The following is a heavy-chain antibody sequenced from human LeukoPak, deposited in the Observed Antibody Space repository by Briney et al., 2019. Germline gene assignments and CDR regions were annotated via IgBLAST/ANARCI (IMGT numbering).Heavy chain of an antibody. Sequence: ASVKVSCKASGYTFTSYDINWVRQATGQGLEWMGWMNPNSGNTGYAQKFQGRVTMTRNTSISTAYMELSSLRSEDTAVYYCARGSWYYYDSSGYYGYWGQGTLVTVSS. V-gene: IGHV1-8*01. CDR2: MNPNSGNT. D-gene: IGHD3-22*01. CDR1: GYTFTSYD. CDR3: ARGSWYYYDSSGYYGY. J-gene: IGHJ4*02.